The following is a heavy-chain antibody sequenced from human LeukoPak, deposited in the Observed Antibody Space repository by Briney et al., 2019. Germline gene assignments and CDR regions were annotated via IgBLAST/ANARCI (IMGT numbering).Heavy chain of an antibody. Sequence: GGSLRLSRAAAGFIFRNYWIGWVRQAPGKGLEWVANINEDGSEKYYVESVKGRFIISRDNAKNSLYLQLNILRAEDTAVFYCLSGSGHCGQGSLVTVSS. CDR2: INEDGSEK. CDR1: GFIFRNYW. D-gene: IGHD3-10*01. CDR3: LSGSGH. V-gene: IGHV3-7*01. J-gene: IGHJ4*02.